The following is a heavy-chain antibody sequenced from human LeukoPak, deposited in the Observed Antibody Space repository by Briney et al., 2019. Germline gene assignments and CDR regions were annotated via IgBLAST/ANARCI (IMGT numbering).Heavy chain of an antibody. D-gene: IGHD7-27*01. CDR1: VFSFTSIEVG. V-gene: IGHV2-5*02. Sequence: SGPTLVQPTETLTLTCTFSVFSFTSIEVGVGWVRQPPGKALEWLALIYWDGDKRYSPSLKSRLTITKDTSKNQVVLTMTNMDPVDTATYYCAHIQNWAFDYWGQGTLVTVSS. CDR3: AHIQNWAFDY. J-gene: IGHJ4*02. CDR2: IYWDGDK.